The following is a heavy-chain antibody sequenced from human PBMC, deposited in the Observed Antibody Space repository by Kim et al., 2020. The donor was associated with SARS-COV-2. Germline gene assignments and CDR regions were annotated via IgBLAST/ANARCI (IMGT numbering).Heavy chain of an antibody. CDR2: IYPGDSDT. J-gene: IGHJ6*02. D-gene: IGHD2-2*01. V-gene: IGHV5-51*01. CDR3: ARNVPAAIYQTYYYYGMDV. CDR1: GYSFTSYW. Sequence: GESLKISCKGSGYSFTSYWIGWVRQMPGKGLEWMGIIYPGDSDTRYSPSFQGQVTISADKSISTAYLQWSSLKASDTAMYYCARNVPAAIYQTYYYYGMDVWGQGTTVTVSS.